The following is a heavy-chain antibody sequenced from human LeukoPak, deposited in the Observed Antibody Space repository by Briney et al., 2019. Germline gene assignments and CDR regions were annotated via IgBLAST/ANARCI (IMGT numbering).Heavy chain of an antibody. V-gene: IGHV1-2*02. D-gene: IGHD1-7*01. CDR1: GYTFTGYY. Sequence: ASVKASCKASGYTFTGYYMHWVRQAPGQGLEWMGWINPNSGGTNYAQKFQGRVTMTRDTSISTAYMEPSRLRSDDTAVYYCASNLELGSSGFDYWGQGTLVTVSS. CDR2: INPNSGGT. J-gene: IGHJ4*02. CDR3: ASNLELGSSGFDY.